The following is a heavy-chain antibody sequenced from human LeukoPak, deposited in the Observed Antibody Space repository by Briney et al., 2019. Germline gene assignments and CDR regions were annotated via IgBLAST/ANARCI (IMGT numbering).Heavy chain of an antibody. CDR3: AKDGIPDDSSAYLDY. J-gene: IGHJ4*02. CDR1: AFTFSNSG. CDR2: ISDSGGST. V-gene: IGHV3-23*01. D-gene: IGHD3-22*01. Sequence: PGGSLRLSCAAPAFTFSNSGISWVRQASGKGLELVSTISDSGGSTYYEDSVKGRFTISRDNSKNTLFLQMNSPRAQVNVVFLHAKDGIPDDSSAYLDYWGQGTLVTVSS.